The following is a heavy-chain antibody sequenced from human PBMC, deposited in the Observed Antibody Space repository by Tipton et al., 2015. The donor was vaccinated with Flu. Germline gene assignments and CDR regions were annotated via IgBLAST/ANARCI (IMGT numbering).Heavy chain of an antibody. J-gene: IGHJ4*02. CDR3: ARLPLALSYFDF. Sequence: TLSLTCTVSGDSMRRDYFWGWIRQAPGKGLEWIGNIHYSGSPHYNPSLKSRVTISVDTSKNQFSLRLNSVTAADTAVYYCARLPLALSYFDFWGQGTLVTVSS. CDR1: GDSMRRDYF. CDR2: IHYSGSP. V-gene: IGHV4-38-2*02.